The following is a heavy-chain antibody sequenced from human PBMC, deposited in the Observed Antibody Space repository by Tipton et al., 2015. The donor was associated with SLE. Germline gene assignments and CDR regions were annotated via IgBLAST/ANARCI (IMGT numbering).Heavy chain of an antibody. CDR3: ASVPGYYDSSGTDAFDI. CDR2: IYYSGST. J-gene: IGHJ3*02. CDR1: GGSISSYY. V-gene: IGHV4-59*01. Sequence: TLSLTCTVSGGSISSYYWSWIRQPPGKGLEWIGYIYYSGSTNYNPSLKSRVTISVDTSKNQFSPKLSSVTAADTAVYYCASVPGYYDSSGTDAFDIWGQGTMVTVSS. D-gene: IGHD3-22*01.